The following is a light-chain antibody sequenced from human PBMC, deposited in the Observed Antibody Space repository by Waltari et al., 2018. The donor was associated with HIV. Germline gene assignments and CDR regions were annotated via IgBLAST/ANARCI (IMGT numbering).Light chain of an antibody. CDR3: GTWDSSLSAGV. V-gene: IGLV1-51*01. Sequence: QSVLTQPPSVSAAPGQKVNISCSGSSSKLGNNYVSWYQHLPGTAPKPLIYDNNKRPSGIPDRFSGSKSGTSATLGITGLQTGDEADYYCGTWDSSLSAGVFGGGTKLTVL. J-gene: IGLJ2*01. CDR2: DNN. CDR1: SSKLGNNY.